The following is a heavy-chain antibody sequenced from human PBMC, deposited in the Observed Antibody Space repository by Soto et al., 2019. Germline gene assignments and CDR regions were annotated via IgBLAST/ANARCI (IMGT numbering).Heavy chain of an antibody. CDR1: GGTFSSYT. CDR3: ARALSPDGDYDFDY. J-gene: IGHJ4*02. CDR2: IIPILGIA. D-gene: IGHD4-17*01. V-gene: IGHV1-69*02. Sequence: SVKVSCKASGGTFSSYTISWVRQAPGQGLEWMGRIIPILGIANYAQKFQGRVTITADKSTSTAYMELSSLRSEDTAVYYCARALSPDGDYDFDYWGQGTLVTAPQ.